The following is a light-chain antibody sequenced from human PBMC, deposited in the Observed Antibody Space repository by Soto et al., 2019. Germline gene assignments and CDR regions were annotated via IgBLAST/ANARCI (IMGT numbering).Light chain of an antibody. V-gene: IGLV2-14*01. J-gene: IGLJ3*02. Sequence: QSALTQPASVSGSPGQSITISCTGTSSDIGAYNSVSWYQQHPGKAPKLMIYDVTYRPSGVSNRFSGSKSGNTASLTISGLQAEDEADYYCTSYTSSSTLVFGGGTKVTVL. CDR2: DVT. CDR1: SSDIGAYNS. CDR3: TSYTSSSTLV.